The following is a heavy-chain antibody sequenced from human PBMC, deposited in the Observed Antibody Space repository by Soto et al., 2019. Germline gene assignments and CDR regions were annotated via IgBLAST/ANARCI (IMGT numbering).Heavy chain of an antibody. CDR3: ARDKRNYYDSSGSNWFDP. V-gene: IGHV1-69*13. Sequence: GASVKVSCKASGGTFSSYAISWVRQAPGQGLEWMGGIIPIFGTANYAQKFQGRVTITADESTSTAYMELSSLRSEDTAVYYCARDKRNYYDSSGSNWFDPWGQGTLVTVSS. D-gene: IGHD3-22*01. CDR1: GGTFSSYA. J-gene: IGHJ5*02. CDR2: IIPIFGTA.